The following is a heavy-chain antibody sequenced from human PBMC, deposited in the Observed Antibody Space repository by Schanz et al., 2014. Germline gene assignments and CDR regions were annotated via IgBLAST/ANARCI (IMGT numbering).Heavy chain of an antibody. CDR3: ARAQGVIRLYYGVDV. CDR2: IGGSGDST. CDR1: GFNFKAYA. Sequence: EAQLLESGGGLVQPGGSLRLSCAASGFNFKAYAMSWVRQAPGKGLEWVSGIGGSGDSTHYADSVKGRFIISRDNSKNTVNLQMNSLRSDDAAVYYCARAQGVIRLYYGVDVWGQGTTVTDSS. J-gene: IGHJ6*02. V-gene: IGHV3-23*01. D-gene: IGHD3-10*01.